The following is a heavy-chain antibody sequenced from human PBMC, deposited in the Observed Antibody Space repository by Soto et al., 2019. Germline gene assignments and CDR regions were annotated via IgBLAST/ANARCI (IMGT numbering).Heavy chain of an antibody. Sequence: GGSLRLSCAASGFRFSNYDVSWVRQAPGTGLEWVADIKQDGNDKKYVDSVKGRFTISRDNAKSSLYLQMSSLRAEDTAVYYCTTDNFHYWGQGTQVTVSS. D-gene: IGHD3-22*01. J-gene: IGHJ4*02. CDR1: GFRFSNYD. CDR3: TTDNFHY. V-gene: IGHV3-7*01. CDR2: IKQDGNDK.